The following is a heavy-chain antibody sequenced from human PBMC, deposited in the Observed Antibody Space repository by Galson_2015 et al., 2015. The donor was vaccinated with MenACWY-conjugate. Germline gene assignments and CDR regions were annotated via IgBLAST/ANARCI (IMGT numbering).Heavy chain of an antibody. J-gene: IGHJ4*02. CDR2: INSDGSST. Sequence: SLRLSCAASGFTFSSYWMHWVRQAPGKGLVWVSLINSDGSSTSYADSVKGRFTISRDNAKNTLYLQMNSLRAEDTAVYYCAVYCSSTRCYGASGGYWGQGTLVIVSS. V-gene: IGHV3-74*01. D-gene: IGHD2-2*01. CDR1: GFTFSSYW. CDR3: AVYCSSTRCYGASGGY.